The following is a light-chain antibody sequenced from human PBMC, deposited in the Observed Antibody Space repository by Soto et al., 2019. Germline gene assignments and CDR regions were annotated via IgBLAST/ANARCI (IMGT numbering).Light chain of an antibody. CDR2: KAS. CDR1: RSISAW. V-gene: IGKV1-5*03. Sequence: DIQMTQSPSTLSASVGDRVIITCRASRSISAWLAWYQQKPGKAPKLLIYKASSLESGVPSRFSGSGSGTEFTLTISGLQPDDFATYYCQQYNSNPLTFGGGTKVEIK. CDR3: QQYNSNPLT. J-gene: IGKJ4*01.